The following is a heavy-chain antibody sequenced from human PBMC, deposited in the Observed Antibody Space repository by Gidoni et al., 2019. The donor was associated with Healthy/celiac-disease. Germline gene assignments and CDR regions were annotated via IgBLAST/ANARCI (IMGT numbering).Heavy chain of an antibody. Sequence: EVQLVESGGGLVQPGGSLRLYCAASGFTFSDHYMDWVRQAPGKGLEWVGRTRNKANSYTTEYAASVKGRFTISRDDSKNSLYLQMNSLKTEDTAVYYCARGPRYGSGTHYYFDYWGQGTLVTVSS. CDR3: ARGPRYGSGTHYYFDY. CDR2: TRNKANSYTT. V-gene: IGHV3-72*01. D-gene: IGHD3-10*01. CDR1: GFTFSDHY. J-gene: IGHJ4*02.